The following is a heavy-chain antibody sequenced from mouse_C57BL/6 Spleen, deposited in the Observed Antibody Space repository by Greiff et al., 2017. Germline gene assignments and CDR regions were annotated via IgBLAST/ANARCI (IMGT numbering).Heavy chain of an antibody. CDR2: ISSGSSTI. CDR3: ARERGNFYAMDY. Sequence: EVKLVESGGGLVKPGGSLKLSCAASGFTFSDYGMHWVRQAPEKGLEWVAYISSGSSTIYYADTVTGRFTISRDNAKNTLFLQMTSLRSEDTAMYYCARERGNFYAMDYWGQGTSVTVSS. J-gene: IGHJ4*01. CDR1: GFTFSDYG. V-gene: IGHV5-17*01.